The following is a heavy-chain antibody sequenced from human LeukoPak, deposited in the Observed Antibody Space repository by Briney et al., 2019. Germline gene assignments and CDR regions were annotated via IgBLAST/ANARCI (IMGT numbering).Heavy chain of an antibody. CDR1: GFTFSSYG. Sequence: GGSLRLSCAASGFTFSSYGMHWVRQAPGKGLEWVAFVRYDGSNKYYGDSVKGRFTISRDNSKNTLYLQMNSLRAEDTAVYYCAKDYYGSGMGDWFDPWGQGTLVTVSS. CDR3: AKDYYGSGMGDWFDP. D-gene: IGHD3-10*01. J-gene: IGHJ5*02. V-gene: IGHV3-30*02. CDR2: VRYDGSNK.